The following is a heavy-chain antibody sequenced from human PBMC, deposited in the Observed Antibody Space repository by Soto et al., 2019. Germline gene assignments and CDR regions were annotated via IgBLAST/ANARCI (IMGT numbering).Heavy chain of an antibody. CDR2: FDDEEGET. Sequence: ASVKVSCKLSGLTLIDLSIHWVRQAPGKGLEWMGGFDDEEGETIYAQKFQGRVTMTEDTNTHTAYMELSSLKFEDTALYFCATLRSWSGHTHWGQGTQVTVSS. J-gene: IGHJ4*02. V-gene: IGHV1-24*01. CDR3: ATLRSWSGHTH. D-gene: IGHD3-3*01. CDR1: GLTLIDLS.